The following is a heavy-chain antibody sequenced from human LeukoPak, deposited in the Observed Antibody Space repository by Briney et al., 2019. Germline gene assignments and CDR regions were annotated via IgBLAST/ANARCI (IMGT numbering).Heavy chain of an antibody. CDR3: ARDGVGGWNADY. Sequence: GGSLRLSCAAPGFTFSSCEMMWVRQAPGKGLEWISYIDIGGNTKHYADSVKGRFTISRDDADNSVSLQMNSLRAEDTAVYYFARDGVGGWNADYWGQGTLVTVSS. CDR2: IDIGGNTK. D-gene: IGHD1-1*01. V-gene: IGHV3-48*03. CDR1: GFTFSSCE. J-gene: IGHJ4*02.